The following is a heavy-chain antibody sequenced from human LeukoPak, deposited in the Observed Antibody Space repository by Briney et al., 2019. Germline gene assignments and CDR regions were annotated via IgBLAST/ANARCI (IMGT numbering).Heavy chain of an antibody. CDR1: GYSITRGYF. J-gene: IGHJ4*02. CDR2: MFHSGST. V-gene: IGHV4-38-2*02. Sequence: PSETLSLTCTVSGYSITRGYFWGWIRQSPGKGLEWIASMFHSGSTYYNPSLKSRVTMSVDTSKNQFSLRLSSVTAADTAVYYCARPYGSGSYFDYWGQGTLVTVSS. D-gene: IGHD3-10*01. CDR3: ARPYGSGSYFDY.